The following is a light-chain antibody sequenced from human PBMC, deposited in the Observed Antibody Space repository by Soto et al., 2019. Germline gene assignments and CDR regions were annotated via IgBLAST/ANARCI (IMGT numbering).Light chain of an antibody. J-gene: IGLJ2*01. CDR3: CSYAGSSTAVV. CDR1: SSDVGSYNL. Sequence: QSALTQPASVSGSPGQSITISCTGTSSDVGSYNLVSWYQQHPGKAPKLMIYEGSKRPSGVSKRFSVSKAGNTASLTISGLQAEDEADYYCCSYAGSSTAVVFGGGTKLTVL. V-gene: IGLV2-23*01. CDR2: EGS.